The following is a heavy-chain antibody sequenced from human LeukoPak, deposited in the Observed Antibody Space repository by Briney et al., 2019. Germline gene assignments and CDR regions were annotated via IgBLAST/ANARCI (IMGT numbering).Heavy chain of an antibody. Sequence: SVKVSCKASGGTFSSYAISWVRQAPGQGLEWMGGTIPLFGTANYAQKFQGRVTITADESTGTAYMELSSLRSEDTAVYYCARDRPGQYCSTISCYSASPFDPWGQGTLVTVSS. V-gene: IGHV1-69*13. D-gene: IGHD2-2*02. CDR3: ARDRPGQYCSTISCYSASPFDP. CDR2: TIPLFGTA. J-gene: IGHJ5*02. CDR1: GGTFSSYA.